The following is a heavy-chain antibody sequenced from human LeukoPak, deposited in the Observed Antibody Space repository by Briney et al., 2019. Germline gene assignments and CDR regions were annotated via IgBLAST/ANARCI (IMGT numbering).Heavy chain of an antibody. CDR3: ARELHSGSYYFDY. CDR2: INPNSGGT. V-gene: IGHV1-2*02. D-gene: IGHD1-26*01. CDR1: GYTFTGYY. J-gene: IGHJ4*02. Sequence: ASVKVSCKASGYTFTGYYMHWVRQAPGQGLEWMGWINPNSGGTNYAQKFQGRVTMTRDTSISTAYMELSRLRSDDTAVYCCARELHSGSYYFDYWGQGTLVTVSS.